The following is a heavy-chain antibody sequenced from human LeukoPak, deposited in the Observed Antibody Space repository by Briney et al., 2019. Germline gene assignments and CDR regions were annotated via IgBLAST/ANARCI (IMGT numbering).Heavy chain of an antibody. CDR1: GGTFSSYA. Sequence: SVKVSCKASGGTFSSYAISWVRQAPGQGLEWMGRIIPILGIANYAQKFQGRVTITADKSTSTAYMELSSLRSEDTAVYYCARGPVVANWFDPWGQGTLVTASS. D-gene: IGHD2-15*01. J-gene: IGHJ5*02. CDR3: ARGPVVANWFDP. CDR2: IIPILGIA. V-gene: IGHV1-69*04.